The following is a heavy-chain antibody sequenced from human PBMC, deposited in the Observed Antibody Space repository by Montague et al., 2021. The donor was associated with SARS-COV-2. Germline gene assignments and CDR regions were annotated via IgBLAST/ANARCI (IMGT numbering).Heavy chain of an antibody. J-gene: IGHJ3*02. V-gene: IGHV4-39*01. D-gene: IGHD4-23*01. Sequence: SETLSLTCTVSGGSISSRSYYWGWIRQPPGKGLEWIGSIYYSGSTYYXRSLKSRVTISVDTSKNQFSLKLSSVTAADTAVYYCARLRGDYGGTYDTFDIWGQGTMVTVSS. CDR1: GGSISSRSYY. CDR2: IYYSGST. CDR3: ARLRGDYGGTYDTFDI.